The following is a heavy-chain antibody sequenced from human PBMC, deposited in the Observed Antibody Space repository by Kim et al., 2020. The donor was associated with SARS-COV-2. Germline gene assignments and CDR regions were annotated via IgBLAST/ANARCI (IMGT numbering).Heavy chain of an antibody. D-gene: IGHD6-13*01. V-gene: IGHV4-39*07. CDR3: ASGIAAAGIDY. J-gene: IGHJ4*02. CDR2: T. Sequence: TSYNPSLTSRVTISVDTSKNQFSLKLSSVTAADTAVYYCASGIAAAGIDYWGQGTLVTVSS.